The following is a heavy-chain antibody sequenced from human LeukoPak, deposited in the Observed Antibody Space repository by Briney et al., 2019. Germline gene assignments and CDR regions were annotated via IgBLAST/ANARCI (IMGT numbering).Heavy chain of an antibody. Sequence: GGSLRLSCAASEFTSSAFWMSWVRRPPGKGLEWVANIKQDGSEKYYVDSVKGRFTISRDNAKNSLYLQMNSLRAEDTAVYYCAREAFRVVVPAAEIDYWGQGTLVTVSS. CDR3: AREAFRVVVPAAEIDY. V-gene: IGHV3-7*01. CDR1: EFTSSAFW. J-gene: IGHJ4*02. D-gene: IGHD2-2*01. CDR2: IKQDGSEK.